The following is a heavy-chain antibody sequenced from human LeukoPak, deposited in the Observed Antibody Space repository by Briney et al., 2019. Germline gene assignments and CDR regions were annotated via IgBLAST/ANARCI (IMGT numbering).Heavy chain of an antibody. CDR3: AIPHTGGSY. Sequence: GGSLRLSCAASGFTFSSYSMNWVRQAPGKGLEWVSAISGSGGSAYYADSVKGRFTISRDNSKNTLYLQMNSLRAEDTAVYYCAIPHTGGSYWGQGTLVTVSS. D-gene: IGHD2-15*01. J-gene: IGHJ4*02. CDR1: GFTFSSYS. V-gene: IGHV3-23*01. CDR2: ISGSGGSA.